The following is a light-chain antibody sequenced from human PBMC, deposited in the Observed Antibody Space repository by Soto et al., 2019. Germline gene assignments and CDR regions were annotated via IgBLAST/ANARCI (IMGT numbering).Light chain of an antibody. CDR1: QSISSW. CDR3: QQYNSFWT. Sequence: GDRVPITCRASQSISSWLAWYQQKPGKAPKLLIYDASYLERGVPSRFSGSGSGTEFTLTISSLQPDDLATYYCQQYNSFWTFGQGTKVEI. V-gene: IGKV1-5*01. CDR2: DAS. J-gene: IGKJ1*01.